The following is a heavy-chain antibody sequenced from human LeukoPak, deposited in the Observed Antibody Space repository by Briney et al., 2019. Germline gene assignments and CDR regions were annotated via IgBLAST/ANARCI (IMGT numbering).Heavy chain of an antibody. CDR1: GYTFTSYG. CDR3: ARVVGGGWYLDY. V-gene: IGHV1-18*01. D-gene: IGHD2-15*01. CDR2: ISAYNGNT. J-gene: IGHJ4*02. Sequence: ASVTVSCKASGYTFTSYGISWVRQAPGQGLEGMGWISAYNGNTNYAQKLQGRVTITTDTSTSTAYMELRSLRSDDTAVYYCARVVGGGWYLDYWGQGTLVTVSS.